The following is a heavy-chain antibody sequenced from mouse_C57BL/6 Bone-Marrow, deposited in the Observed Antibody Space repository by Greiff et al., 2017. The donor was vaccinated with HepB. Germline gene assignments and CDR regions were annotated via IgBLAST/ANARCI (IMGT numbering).Heavy chain of an antibody. CDR1: GFTFSDYG. D-gene: IGHD2-4*01. V-gene: IGHV5-17*01. CDR3: ARSDDYDAFDY. Sequence: EVKLVESGGGLVKPGGSLKLSCAASGFTFSDYGMHWVRQAPEKGLEWVAYISSGSSTIYYADKVKGRFTISSDNAKNTLFLQMTSLRSEDTAMYYCARSDDYDAFDYGGQGTTLTVSS. CDR2: ISSGSSTI. J-gene: IGHJ2*01.